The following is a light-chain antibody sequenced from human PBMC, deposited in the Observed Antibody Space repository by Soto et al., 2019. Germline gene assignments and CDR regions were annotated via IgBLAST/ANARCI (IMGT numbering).Light chain of an antibody. CDR3: QQTYNSPRT. CDR2: AAS. CDR1: QSISNY. J-gene: IGKJ4*01. V-gene: IGKV1-39*01. Sequence: DILMTQSPSSLSASVGDRVTITCRASQSISNYLNWYQQIAGKAPKLLIYAASTLQSGGPSRFSGSGSGTDFTLTISSLQPEDFATYYCQQTYNSPRTFGGGTKVEI.